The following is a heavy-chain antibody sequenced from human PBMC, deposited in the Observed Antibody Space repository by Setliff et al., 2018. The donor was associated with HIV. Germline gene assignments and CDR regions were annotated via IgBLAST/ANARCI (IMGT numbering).Heavy chain of an antibody. V-gene: IGHV3-7*01. CDR1: EFTNFW. D-gene: IGHD3-22*01. CDR2: IDQHGSER. CDR3: TRDLGYDSFDI. Sequence: GGSLRLSCSASEFTNFWMAWVRQAPGKGLEWVANIDQHGSERYYTDSVRGRFTISRDNAKNSLYLQMNSLRGEDTALYYCTRDLGYDSFDIWGQGAMVTVSS. J-gene: IGHJ3*02.